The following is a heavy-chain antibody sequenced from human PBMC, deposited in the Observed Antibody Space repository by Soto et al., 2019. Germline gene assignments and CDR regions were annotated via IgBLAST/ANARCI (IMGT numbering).Heavy chain of an antibody. CDR3: ASYDSSGYYYSC. D-gene: IGHD3-22*01. CDR2: IIPIFGTA. J-gene: IGHJ4*02. Sequence: ASVKVSCKASGGTFSSYAISWVRQAPGQGLEWMGGIIPIFGTANYAQKFQGRVTITADESTSTAYMELSSLRSEDTAVYYCASYDSSGYYYSCWGQGTPVTVSS. CDR1: GGTFSSYA. V-gene: IGHV1-69*13.